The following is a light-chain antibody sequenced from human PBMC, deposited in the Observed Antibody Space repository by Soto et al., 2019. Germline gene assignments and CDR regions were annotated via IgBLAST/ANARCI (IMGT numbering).Light chain of an antibody. CDR3: SSYAGSGTWA. Sequence: QSALTQPASVSGSPGQSITISCTGTSSDVGGYNYVSWYQQHPGKAPKLMIYEVSNRPSGVSNRFSGSKSGNTASLTISGLQAEDEADYYCSSYAGSGTWAFGGGTKLTVL. V-gene: IGLV2-14*01. CDR2: EVS. CDR1: SSDVGGYNY. J-gene: IGLJ3*02.